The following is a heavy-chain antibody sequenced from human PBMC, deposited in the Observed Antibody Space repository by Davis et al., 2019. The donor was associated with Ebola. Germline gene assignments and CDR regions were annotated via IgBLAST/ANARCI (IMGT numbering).Heavy chain of an antibody. CDR2: ISAYNGNT. D-gene: IGHD3-10*01. Sequence: AASVKVSCKASGYTFTSYGISWVRQAPGQGLEWMGWISAYNGNTNYAQKLQGRVTMTTDTSTSTAYMELRSLRSDDTAVYYCARASTMVRETNWFDPWGQGTLVTVSS. J-gene: IGHJ5*02. CDR3: ARASTMVRETNWFDP. CDR1: GYTFTSYG. V-gene: IGHV1-18*01.